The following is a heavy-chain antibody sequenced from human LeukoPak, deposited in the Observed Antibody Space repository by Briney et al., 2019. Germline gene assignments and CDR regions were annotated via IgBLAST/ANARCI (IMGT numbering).Heavy chain of an antibody. CDR3: AKDRAPSAFDYYDSSGYYYEGLDY. J-gene: IGHJ4*02. CDR2: ISGSGGST. V-gene: IGHV3-23*01. D-gene: IGHD3-22*01. Sequence: PGGSLRLSCAASGFTFSSYAMSWVRQAPGKGLEWVSAISGSGGSTYHADSVKGRFTISRDNSKNTLYLQMNSLRAEDTAVYYCAKDRAPSAFDYYDSSGYYYEGLDYWGQGTLVTVSS. CDR1: GFTFSSYA.